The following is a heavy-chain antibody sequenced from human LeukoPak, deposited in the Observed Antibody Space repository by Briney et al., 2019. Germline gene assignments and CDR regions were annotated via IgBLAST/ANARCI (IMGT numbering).Heavy chain of an antibody. CDR2: ISGSGGST. CDR1: GFTFSSYA. Sequence: GESLKISCAASGFTFSSYAMSWVRQASGKGLERVSAISGSGGSTYYADSVKGRFTISRDNSKNTLYLQMNSLRAEDTAVYYCAKVGGDSSGYYYTSPRWYFDLWGRGTLVTVSS. V-gene: IGHV3-23*01. D-gene: IGHD3-22*01. CDR3: AKVGGDSSGYYYTSPRWYFDL. J-gene: IGHJ2*01.